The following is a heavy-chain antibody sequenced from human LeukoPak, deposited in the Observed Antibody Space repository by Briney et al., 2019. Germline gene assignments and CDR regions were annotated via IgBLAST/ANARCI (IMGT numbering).Heavy chain of an antibody. D-gene: IGHD6-13*01. Sequence: PSETLSLTCTVSGGSISTYYWSWIRQPPGKGLEWIGYIYYSGSTNYNPSLKSRVTISVDTSKNQFSLKLSSVTAADTAVYYCARRGISGSWYYFDYWGQGTLVTVSS. J-gene: IGHJ4*02. CDR3: ARRGISGSWYYFDY. CDR2: IYYSGST. CDR1: GGSISTYY. V-gene: IGHV4-59*01.